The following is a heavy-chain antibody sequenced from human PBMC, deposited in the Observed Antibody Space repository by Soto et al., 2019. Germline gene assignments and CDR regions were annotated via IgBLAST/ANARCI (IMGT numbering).Heavy chain of an antibody. CDR2: IYHSGST. CDR1: GYSISSGYY. V-gene: IGHV4-38-2*01. D-gene: IGHD6-19*01. Sequence: PSETLSLTCAVSGYSISSGYYWGWIRQPPGKGLEWIGSIYHSGSTYYNPSLKSRVTISVDTSKNQFSLKLSSVTAADTAVYYCAHRPSGWYLFDYWGQGTLVTVSS. CDR3: AHRPSGWYLFDY. J-gene: IGHJ4*02.